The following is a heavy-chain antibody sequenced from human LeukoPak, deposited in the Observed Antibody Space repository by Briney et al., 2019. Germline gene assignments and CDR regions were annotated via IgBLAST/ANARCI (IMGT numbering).Heavy chain of an antibody. J-gene: IGHJ4*02. Sequence: SETLSLTCTVSGGSISSYYWSWIRQPAGKGLEWIGRIYTSGSTNYNPSLKSRVTMSVDTSKNQFSLKLSSVTAADTAVYYCAATIRNYYDSSGYHRIDYWGQGTLVTVSS. V-gene: IGHV4-4*07. CDR3: AATIRNYYDSSGYHRIDY. CDR1: GGSISSYY. D-gene: IGHD3-22*01. CDR2: IYTSGST.